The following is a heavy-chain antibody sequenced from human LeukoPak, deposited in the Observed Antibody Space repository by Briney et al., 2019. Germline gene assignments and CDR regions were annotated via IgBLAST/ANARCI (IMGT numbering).Heavy chain of an antibody. CDR2: IIPIFGTA. Sequence: ASVKVSCKASGGTFSSYAISWVRQAPGQGLEWMGRIIPIFGTANYAQKFQGRVTITTDESTSTAYMELSSLRSEDTAVYYCASGYYYDSSGYFDYWGQGTLVTVSS. D-gene: IGHD3-22*01. CDR3: ASGYYYDSSGYFDY. CDR1: GGTFSSYA. J-gene: IGHJ4*02. V-gene: IGHV1-69*05.